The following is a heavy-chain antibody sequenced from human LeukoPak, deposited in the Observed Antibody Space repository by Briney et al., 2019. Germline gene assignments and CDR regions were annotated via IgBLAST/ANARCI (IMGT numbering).Heavy chain of an antibody. V-gene: IGHV3-7*01. J-gene: IGHJ4*02. D-gene: IGHD6-13*01. CDR3: ARVTLHSSSWPFFDY. CDR2: IKQDGSEK. CDR1: GFTFSTCW. Sequence: GGSLRLSCAASGFTFSTCWMTWVRQAPGKGLEWVANIKQDGSEKNYMDSVKGRFTISRDNAKNSLYLQMNSLRAEDTAVYYCARVTLHSSSWPFFDYWGQGTLVTVSS.